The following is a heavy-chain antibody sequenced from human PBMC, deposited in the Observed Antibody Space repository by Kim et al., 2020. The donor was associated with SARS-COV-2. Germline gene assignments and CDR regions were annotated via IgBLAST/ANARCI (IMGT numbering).Heavy chain of an antibody. CDR3: AREGVALPDY. CDR2: ITSSSGTI. J-gene: IGHJ4*02. Sequence: GGSLRLSCAASGFIFSDYSMNWVRQAPGKGLEWVSYITSSSGTIYTADSVKGRFTISRDNAKNSLYLQMDSLRVEDTAVYYCAREGVALPDYWGQGTLDTVSS. CDR1: GFIFSDYS. D-gene: IGHD5-12*01. V-gene: IGHV3-48*04.